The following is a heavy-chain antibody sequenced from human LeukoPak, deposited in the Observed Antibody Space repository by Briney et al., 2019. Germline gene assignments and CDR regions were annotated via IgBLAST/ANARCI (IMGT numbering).Heavy chain of an antibody. Sequence: GGSLRLSCAASGFTLDDYAMHWVRHAPGKGLGWVSLISGDGGSTYYADSVKGRFTISRDNSKNSLYLQMNSLRTEDTALYYCAKDTALRVPDYFDYWGQGTLVTVSS. D-gene: IGHD1-1*01. V-gene: IGHV3-43*02. CDR3: AKDTALRVPDYFDY. CDR2: ISGDGGST. CDR1: GFTLDDYA. J-gene: IGHJ4*02.